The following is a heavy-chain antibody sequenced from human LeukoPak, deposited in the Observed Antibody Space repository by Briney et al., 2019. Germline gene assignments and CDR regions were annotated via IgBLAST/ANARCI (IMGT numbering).Heavy chain of an antibody. V-gene: IGHV1-2*02. CDR2: INPNSGGT. CDR3: ARVRGLDYDILTGYLHYYYYMDV. Sequence: ASVKVSCKASGYTFTGYYMHWVRQAPGQGLEWMGWINPNSGGTNYAQKFQGRVTMTRDTSISTAYMELGRLRSDDTAVYYCARVRGLDYDILTGYLHYYYYMDVWGKGTTVTISS. J-gene: IGHJ6*03. D-gene: IGHD3-9*01. CDR1: GYTFTGYY.